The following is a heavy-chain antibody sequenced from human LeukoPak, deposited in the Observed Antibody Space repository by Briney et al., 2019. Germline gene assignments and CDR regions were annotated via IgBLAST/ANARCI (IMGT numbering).Heavy chain of an antibody. V-gene: IGHV1-2*02. Sequence: SVKVSCKASGYTFTGYYMHWVRQAPGQGLEWMGWINPNSGGTNYAQKFQGRVTMTRDTSITTAYMELSRLRSDDTAVYYCARGGGSSQSDFDYWGQGTLVTVSS. CDR3: ARGGGSSQSDFDY. CDR2: INPNSGGT. D-gene: IGHD2-15*01. CDR1: GYTFTGYY. J-gene: IGHJ4*02.